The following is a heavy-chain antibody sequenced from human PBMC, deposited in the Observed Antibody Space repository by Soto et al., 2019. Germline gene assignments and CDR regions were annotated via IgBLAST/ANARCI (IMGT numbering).Heavy chain of an antibody. CDR2: ISAYNGNT. V-gene: IGHV1-18*01. J-gene: IGHJ4*02. D-gene: IGHD5-12*01. Sequence: GASVKVSCKASGYTFTSYGISWVRQAPGQGLEWMGWISAYNGNTNYAQKLQGRVTMTTDTSTSTAYMELRSLRSDDTAVYYCARDHGSGVAIVATTLFDYWGQGTLVTVSS. CDR3: ARDHGSGVAIVATTLFDY. CDR1: GYTFTSYG.